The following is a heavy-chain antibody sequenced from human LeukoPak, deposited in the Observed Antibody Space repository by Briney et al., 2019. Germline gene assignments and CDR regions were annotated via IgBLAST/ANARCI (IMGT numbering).Heavy chain of an antibody. CDR2: IYYSGNT. D-gene: IGHD5-18*01. V-gene: IGHV4-39*07. Sequence: PGGSLRLSCAASGFTFSSYAMSWVRQPPGKGLEWIGSIYYSGNTYYNPSLKSRVTISVDTSKNQFSLKLSSVTAADTAVYYCARGSKLWSNSMYYFDYWGQGTLVTVSS. CDR1: GFTFSSYA. CDR3: ARGSKLWSNSMYYFDY. J-gene: IGHJ4*02.